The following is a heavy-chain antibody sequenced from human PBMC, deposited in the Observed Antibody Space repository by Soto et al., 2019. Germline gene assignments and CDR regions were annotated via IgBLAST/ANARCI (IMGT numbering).Heavy chain of an antibody. V-gene: IGHV3-48*01. J-gene: IGHJ5*02. CDR3: AGEADYLNWFDP. CDR2: ISSSSSTI. Sequence: EVQLVESGGGLVQPGGSLRLSCAASGFTFSSYSMNWVRQAPGKGLEWVSYISSSSSTIYYADSVKGRFTISRDNAKNSLYLQMNSLRAEATAVYYCAGEADYLNWFDPWGQGTLVTVSS. D-gene: IGHD4-17*01. CDR1: GFTFSSYS.